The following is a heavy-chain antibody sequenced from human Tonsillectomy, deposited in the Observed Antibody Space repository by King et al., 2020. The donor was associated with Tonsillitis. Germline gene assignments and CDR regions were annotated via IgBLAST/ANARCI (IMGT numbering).Heavy chain of an antibody. CDR2: ISNSGSPI. J-gene: IGHJ6*03. CDR3: ARDDGLRWPYYYMDV. V-gene: IGHV3-48*03. CDR1: GFTFSIYQ. D-gene: IGHD4-23*01. Sequence: EVQLVESGGGLVQPGGSLRLSCSASGFTFSIYQMNWVRQAPGKGLEWVSYISNSGSPIYYADSVKGRFTISRDNAKNSLYLQMNSLRVEDTAIYYCARDDGLRWPYYYMDVWGKGTTVTVSS.